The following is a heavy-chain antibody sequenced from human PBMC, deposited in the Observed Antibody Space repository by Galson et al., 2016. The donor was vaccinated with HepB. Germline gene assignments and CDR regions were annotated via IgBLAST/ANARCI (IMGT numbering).Heavy chain of an antibody. Sequence: QSGAEVTKPGESLKISCKGSGYTFSRYWIGWARQMPGKGLEWMGIIYPEDSEVRYSPSFQDQVTISADNSLNTACLQWTSLEASDTAMYYCARLYSSGYHNLGTGFFQHWGQGSLLIVSS. J-gene: IGHJ1*01. D-gene: IGHD3-22*01. CDR2: IYPEDSEV. CDR3: ARLYSSGYHNLGTGFFQH. CDR1: GYTFSRYW. V-gene: IGHV5-51*03.